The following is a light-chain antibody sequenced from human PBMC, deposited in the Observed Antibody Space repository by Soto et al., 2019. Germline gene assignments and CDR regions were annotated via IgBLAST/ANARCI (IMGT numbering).Light chain of an antibody. V-gene: IGKV1-5*01. J-gene: IGKJ2*01. Sequence: DIQMTQSPSTLSASVGDRVTITCRASQSISSWLAWYQQKPGKAPKLLIYDASSLESGVPSRFSGSGSGTEFTLTISSLEPEDFAVYYCHQRHNWPRTFGQGTKLE. CDR1: QSISSW. CDR2: DAS. CDR3: HQRHNWPRT.